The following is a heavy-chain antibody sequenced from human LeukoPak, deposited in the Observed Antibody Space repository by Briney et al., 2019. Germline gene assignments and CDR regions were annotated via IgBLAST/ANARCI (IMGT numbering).Heavy chain of an antibody. J-gene: IGHJ4*02. CDR3: AKGQDGSYYRGYFDY. CDR1: GFTFDDYA. Sequence: GGSLRLSCAASGFTFDDYAMHWVRQTPGKGLEGVSGISWSSGNIGYADSVKGRFTISRDNAKNALYLQMNSLRAEDTALYYCAKGQDGSYYRGYFDYWGQGTLVAVS. D-gene: IGHD1-26*01. CDR2: ISWSSGNI. V-gene: IGHV3-9*01.